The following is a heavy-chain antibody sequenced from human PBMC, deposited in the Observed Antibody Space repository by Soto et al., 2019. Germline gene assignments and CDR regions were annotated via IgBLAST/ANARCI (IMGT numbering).Heavy chain of an antibody. V-gene: IGHV3-30*03. D-gene: IGHD6-19*01. J-gene: IGHJ4*02. CDR3: TRDRVRGGFSGLPFDH. CDR1: GFTFSRHG. Sequence: QVQLVDSGGGVVQPGGSLRLACAASGFTFSRHGMHWVRQLPGKGLEWVAIISYDATRRFYADSVKGRFTISRDNSNNTLFLEKSSLRPDDTGIYFCTRDRVRGGFSGLPFDHWGQGARVTVSS. CDR2: ISYDATRR.